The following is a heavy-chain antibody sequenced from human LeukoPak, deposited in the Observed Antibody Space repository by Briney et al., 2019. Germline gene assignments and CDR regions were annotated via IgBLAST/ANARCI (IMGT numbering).Heavy chain of an antibody. D-gene: IGHD6-13*01. J-gene: IGHJ4*02. CDR3: ARAGIAADGIIDY. Sequence: GASVKVSCKASGYTFIAYGISWVRQAPGQGLEWMGWIRPYNGDTNYAQKFQGRVTMTTDTSTTTAYMEPRGLRSDDTAVYYCARAGIAADGIIDYWGQGTLVTVSS. CDR1: GYTFIAYG. CDR2: IRPYNGDT. V-gene: IGHV1-18*01.